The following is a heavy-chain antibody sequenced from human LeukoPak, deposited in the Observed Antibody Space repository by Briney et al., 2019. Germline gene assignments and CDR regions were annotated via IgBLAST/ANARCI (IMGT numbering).Heavy chain of an antibody. CDR1: GFSVSPSY. Sequence: PGGSLRLSCAVSGFSVSPSYMSWVRQAPGKGLECVSIIYSGGNSYYADSVKGRFTISRDSSKNTLYLQINSLRAEDTAVYYCARLRGYGEQIDYWGQGTLVTVSS. CDR2: IYSGGNS. V-gene: IGHV3-66*04. CDR3: ARLRGYGEQIDY. J-gene: IGHJ4*02. D-gene: IGHD4-17*01.